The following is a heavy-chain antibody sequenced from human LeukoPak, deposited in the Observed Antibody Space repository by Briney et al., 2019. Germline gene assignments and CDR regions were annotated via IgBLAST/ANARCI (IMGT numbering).Heavy chain of an antibody. CDR2: ISGNGGNS. CDR1: GFTFTNYR. J-gene: IGHJ4*02. V-gene: IGHV3-64*01. CDR3: ARDSCSGDRCWRYFVN. Sequence: GGSLRLSCTTSGFTFTNYRMHWVRQAPGKGLEYVSAISGNGGNSFYANSVKGRFAISRDNSKNTLYLQMGSLKPEDMAVYYCARDSCSGDRCWRYFVNWGQGTLVTVSS. D-gene: IGHD2-15*01.